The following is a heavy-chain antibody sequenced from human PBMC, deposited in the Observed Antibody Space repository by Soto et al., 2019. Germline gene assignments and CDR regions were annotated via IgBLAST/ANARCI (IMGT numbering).Heavy chain of an antibody. Sequence: GGSLRLSCAGSGFSFNGSAIHWVRQTSGKGLEWVGRIRGKSNNYATAYVASVKDRFTISRDDSKNTAYLQMNSLKSEDTAVYYCSASVAVTGSFGVAHWGQGTLVTVS. CDR3: SASVAVTGSFGVAH. CDR2: IRGKSNNYAT. J-gene: IGHJ4*02. D-gene: IGHD6-19*01. CDR1: GFSFNGSA. V-gene: IGHV3-73*01.